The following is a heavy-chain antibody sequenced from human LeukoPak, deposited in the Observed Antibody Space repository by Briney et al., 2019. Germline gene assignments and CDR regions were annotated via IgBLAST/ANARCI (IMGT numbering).Heavy chain of an antibody. Sequence: SGGSLRLSCSASGFTFRSYAVHWVRQAPGKGLEYISSISSNGGSTYYADSVNGRFTISRDNSKNTLSLHMSSLKPEDTAVYYCVKSDNIVGATYFDYWGQGTLVTVSS. CDR3: VKSDNIVGATYFDY. CDR2: ISSNGGST. CDR1: GFTFRSYA. V-gene: IGHV3-64D*09. J-gene: IGHJ4*02. D-gene: IGHD1-26*01.